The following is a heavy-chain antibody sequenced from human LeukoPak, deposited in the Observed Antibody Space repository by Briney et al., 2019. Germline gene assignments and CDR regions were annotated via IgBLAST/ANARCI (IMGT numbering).Heavy chain of an antibody. CDR2: IYTSGST. Sequence: SQTLSLTCTVSGGSISSGSYYWSWIRQPAGKGLEWMGRIYTSGSTNYNPSLKSRVTISVDTSKNQFSLKLSSVTAADTAVYYCARGGGYSSSWYYYMDVWGKGTTVTVSS. CDR3: ARGGGYSSSWYYYMDV. V-gene: IGHV4-61*02. D-gene: IGHD6-13*01. CDR1: GGSISSGSYY. J-gene: IGHJ6*03.